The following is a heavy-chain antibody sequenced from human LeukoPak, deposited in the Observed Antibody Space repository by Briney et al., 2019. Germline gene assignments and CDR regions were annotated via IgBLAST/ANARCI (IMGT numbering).Heavy chain of an antibody. Sequence: GGSLRLSCAAAGFTFSSSSMNWVRHTPGKGLEWVSSISGESKYVYYADSVKGRFTISRDNSKTSLYLQMNSLRAEDTAVYYCARGAVFQGNYDYWGQGTQVTVSS. J-gene: IGHJ4*02. D-gene: IGHD3-10*01. CDR1: GFTFSSSS. V-gene: IGHV3-21*01. CDR2: ISGESKYV. CDR3: ARGAVFQGNYDY.